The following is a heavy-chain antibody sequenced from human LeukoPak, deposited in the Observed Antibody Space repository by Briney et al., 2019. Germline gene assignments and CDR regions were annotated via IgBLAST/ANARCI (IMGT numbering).Heavy chain of an antibody. CDR3: ARDQRGCEDGFDY. D-gene: IGHD5-12*01. J-gene: IGHJ4*02. V-gene: IGHV3-21*01. Sequence: GGSLRLSCAASGFTFSSYSMNWVRQAPGKGLEWVSSISSSSSYIYYADSVKGRFTISRDNAKNSLYLQMNSLRAEDTAVYYCARDQRGCEDGFDYWGQGTLVTVSS. CDR1: GFTFSSYS. CDR2: ISSSSSYI.